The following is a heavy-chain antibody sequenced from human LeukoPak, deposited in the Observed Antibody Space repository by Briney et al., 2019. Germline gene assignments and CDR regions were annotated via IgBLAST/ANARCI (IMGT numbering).Heavy chain of an antibody. CDR2: IYYSGNT. Sequence: SETLSLTCSVSGGSISSSGYYWGWIRQPPGKDLEWIGSIYYSGNTFYIPSLKSRLTISLDTSKNQFSLKLSSVTAADTAVYYCARDKGHFDADYWGQGTLVTVSS. J-gene: IGHJ4*02. D-gene: IGHD3-9*01. CDR1: GGSISSSGYY. CDR3: ARDKGHFDADY. V-gene: IGHV4-39*07.